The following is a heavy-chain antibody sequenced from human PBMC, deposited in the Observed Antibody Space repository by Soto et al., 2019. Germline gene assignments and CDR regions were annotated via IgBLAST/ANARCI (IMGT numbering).Heavy chain of an antibody. CDR1: GYTFGSYI. CDR2: ISAHNGNT. V-gene: IGHV1-18*01. D-gene: IGHD6-19*01. CDR3: AARIGNIGWYWLDT. Sequence: SVKVSCKTSGYTFGSYITTWVRQAPGQGLEWMGWISAHNGNTVYAQNLQGRVTMTTDTSTSTAYMELRSLRSDDTAVYYCAARIGNIGWYWLDTWGQRTLVAGSS. J-gene: IGHJ5*01.